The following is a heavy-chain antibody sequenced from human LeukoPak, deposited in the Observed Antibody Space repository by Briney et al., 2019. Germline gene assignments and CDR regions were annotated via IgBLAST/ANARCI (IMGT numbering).Heavy chain of an antibody. Sequence: SETLSLTCSVSGGSISTYNYYWGWIRQPPGKGLEWIGSVYYTGSTYHSPSLKSRVTMSVDTSRNQFSLRLSSVTAADTAMYYCAREDSGISDDAFDIWGQGTMVTISS. CDR3: AREDSGISDDAFDI. D-gene: IGHD1-26*01. CDR1: GGSISTYNYY. CDR2: VYYTGST. J-gene: IGHJ3*02. V-gene: IGHV4-39*07.